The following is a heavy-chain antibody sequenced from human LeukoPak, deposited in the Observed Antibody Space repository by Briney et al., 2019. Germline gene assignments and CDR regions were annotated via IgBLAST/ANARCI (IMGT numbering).Heavy chain of an antibody. CDR1: GYTFTGYY. CDR3: ARVDSSGYYYWGPDYYYYYGMDV. D-gene: IGHD3-22*01. CDR2: INPNSGGT. V-gene: IGHV1-2*02. Sequence: GASVKVSCKASGYTFTGYYMHWVRQAPGQGLEWMGWINPNSGGTNYAQKFQGRVTMTRDTSISTAYMELSRLRSDDTAVYYCARVDSSGYYYWGPDYYYYYGMDVWGQGTTVTVSS. J-gene: IGHJ6*02.